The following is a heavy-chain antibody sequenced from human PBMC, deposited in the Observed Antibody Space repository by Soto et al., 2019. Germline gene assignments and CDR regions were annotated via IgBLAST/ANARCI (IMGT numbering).Heavy chain of an antibody. Sequence: QVQLQQWGAGLLKPSETLSLTCAVYGGSFSGYYWSWIRQPPGKGLEWIGEINHSGSTNYNPSLKSRVTLSVDTSKNQFSLKLSSVTAADTAVYSCARDDLHGPGYWGQGTLVTVSS. CDR2: INHSGST. CDR1: GGSFSGYY. V-gene: IGHV4-34*01. J-gene: IGHJ4*02. D-gene: IGHD3-3*01. CDR3: ARDDLHGPGY.